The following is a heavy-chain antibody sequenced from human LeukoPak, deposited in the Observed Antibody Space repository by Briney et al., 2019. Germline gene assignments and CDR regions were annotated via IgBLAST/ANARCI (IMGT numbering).Heavy chain of an antibody. CDR3: ATGERLNTRGWYLYFDY. CDR1: GFTFSSYA. J-gene: IGHJ4*02. D-gene: IGHD6-19*01. CDR2: ISSNGGST. V-gene: IGHV3-64*01. Sequence: GGSLRLSCAASGFTFSSYAMHWVRQAPGKGLEYVSAISSNGGSTYYANSVKGRFTISRDNSKNTLYLQMGSLRSEDTAVYYCATGERLNTRGWYLYFDYWGQGTLVTVSS.